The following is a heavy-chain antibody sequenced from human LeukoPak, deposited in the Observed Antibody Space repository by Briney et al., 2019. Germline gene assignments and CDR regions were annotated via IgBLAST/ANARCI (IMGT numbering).Heavy chain of an antibody. J-gene: IGHJ4*02. CDR1: GFTFSRYE. CDR3: ARDDSSSWYMD. CDR2: ISSSGSTI. Sequence: PGGSLRLSCAASGFTFSRYEMNWVRQAPGKGLEWVSFISSSGSTIYYADSVKGRFTISRDNAKNSLYLHMNSLRAEDTAVYYCARDDSSSWYMDWGQGTLVTVSS. D-gene: IGHD6-13*01. V-gene: IGHV3-48*03.